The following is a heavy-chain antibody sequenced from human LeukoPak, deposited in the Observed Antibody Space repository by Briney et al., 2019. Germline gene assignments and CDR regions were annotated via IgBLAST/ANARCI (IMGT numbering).Heavy chain of an antibody. CDR3: ASFYDSTGRDY. Sequence: GGSLRLSCAASGFTFSSYAMNWVRQAPGKGLEWISYISSSSSTIYYADSVKGRFTISRDNAKNSLYLQMSSLRAEDTAVYYCASFYDSTGRDYWGQGTLVTVSS. D-gene: IGHD3-22*01. J-gene: IGHJ4*02. CDR2: ISSSSSTI. CDR1: GFTFSSYA. V-gene: IGHV3-48*04.